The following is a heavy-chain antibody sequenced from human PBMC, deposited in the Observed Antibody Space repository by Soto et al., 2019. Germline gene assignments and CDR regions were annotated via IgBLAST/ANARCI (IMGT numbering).Heavy chain of an antibody. D-gene: IGHD2-15*01. CDR2: ISYDGSNK. J-gene: IGHJ4*02. Sequence: QVQLVESGGGVVQPGRSLRLSCAASGFPFSSYGMHWVRQAPGKGLDWVALISYDGSNKYYADSVKGRFTISRDNSKHTLYLEMSSLRVEDTAVYYCGGSQYYFHSRGPGTLVSVSS. CDR1: GFPFSSYG. V-gene: IGHV3-30*03. CDR3: GGSQYYFHS.